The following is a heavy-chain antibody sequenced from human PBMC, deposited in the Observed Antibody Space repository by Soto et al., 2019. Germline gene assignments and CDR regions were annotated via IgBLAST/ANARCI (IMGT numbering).Heavy chain of an antibody. Sequence: GGSLRLSCAASGFTFSSYAMHWVRQAPGKGLEWVAVISYDGSNKYYADSVKGRFTISRDNSKNTLYLQMNSLRAEDTAVYYCARDFGSGYNYYYYGMDVWGQGTTVTVSS. J-gene: IGHJ6*02. CDR2: ISYDGSNK. CDR3: ARDFGSGYNYYYYGMDV. D-gene: IGHD3-3*01. CDR1: GFTFSSYA. V-gene: IGHV3-30-3*01.